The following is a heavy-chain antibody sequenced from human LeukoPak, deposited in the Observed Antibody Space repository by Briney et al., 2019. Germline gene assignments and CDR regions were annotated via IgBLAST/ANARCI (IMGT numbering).Heavy chain of an antibody. Sequence: GWSLRLSCAASGFTFSSYGMHWVRQAPGKGLEWLEVICYDGSNKYHADSVKGRFTISRDNSKDTLYLQMNSLRAEDTAVYYCARDPGRYYDILTGYLSYYFDYWGQGTLVTVSS. CDR3: ARDPGRYYDILTGYLSYYFDY. J-gene: IGHJ4*02. D-gene: IGHD3-9*01. V-gene: IGHV3-33*01. CDR2: ICYDGSNK. CDR1: GFTFSSYG.